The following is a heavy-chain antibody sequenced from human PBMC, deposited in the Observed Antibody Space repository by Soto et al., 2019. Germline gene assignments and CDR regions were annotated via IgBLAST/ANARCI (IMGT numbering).Heavy chain of an antibody. CDR2: ISYDGINE. CDR1: GFTFTSYA. V-gene: IGHV3-30*15. D-gene: IGHD3-16*02. CDR3: ARDRLRLGELSLIGYFDY. J-gene: IGHJ4*02. Sequence: QVQLVESGGSVVQPGRSLRLSCEASGFTFTSYAMHWVRQAPGKGLEWVAVISYDGINEYYADSVKGRFTISRDNSKNTLFPQMSSLRVGDTAVYYCARDRLRLGELSLIGYFDYWGQGTLVTVSS.